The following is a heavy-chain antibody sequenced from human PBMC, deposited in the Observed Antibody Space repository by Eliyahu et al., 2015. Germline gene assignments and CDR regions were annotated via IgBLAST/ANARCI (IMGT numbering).Heavy chain of an antibody. Sequence: ESGPTLVKPTQTLTLTCTLSGFSLSTSGVGVGWIRQPPGKALEWLALIYWDDDKRYSPSLKSRLTITKDTSKNQVVLTMTNMDPVDTATYYCAHTVEGGSGTYYSVMDVWGQGTTVTVSS. CDR3: AHTVEGGSGTYYSVMDV. CDR2: IYWDDDK. J-gene: IGHJ6*02. V-gene: IGHV2-5*02. CDR1: GFSLSTSGVG. D-gene: IGHD3-10*01.